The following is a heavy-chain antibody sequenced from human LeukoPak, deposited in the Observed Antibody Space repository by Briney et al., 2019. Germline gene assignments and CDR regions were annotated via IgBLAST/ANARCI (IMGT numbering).Heavy chain of an antibody. J-gene: IGHJ4*02. CDR3: ARDFPTQYYYDSSGYYYSNDY. CDR2: ISYDGSNK. V-gene: IGHV3-30*03. Sequence: GGSLRLSCAASGFTFSRYGMHWLRQGPGNGLEWVAVISYDGSNKYYADSVKGRFTISRDNSKNTLYLQMNSLRAEDTAVYYCARDFPTQYYYDSSGYYYSNDYWGQGTLVTVSS. D-gene: IGHD3-22*01. CDR1: GFTFSRYG.